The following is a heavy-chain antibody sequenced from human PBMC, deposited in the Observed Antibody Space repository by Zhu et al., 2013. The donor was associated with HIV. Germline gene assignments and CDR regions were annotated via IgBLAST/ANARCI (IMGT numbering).Heavy chain of an antibody. CDR1: GYIFSNYY. Sequence: QVQLVQSGAEVKKPGASVKVSCKVSGYIFSNYYMHWVRQAPGQGLEWMGWINPKSGDTNYAQKFQGRVTLTRDTSMSTAYMELSRLTSDDTAVYYCARDHQSSMARGVKFDYWGQGNPGHRLL. V-gene: IGHV1-2*02. D-gene: IGHD3-10*01. CDR2: INPKSGDT. J-gene: IGHJ4*02. CDR3: ARDHQSSMARGVKFDY.